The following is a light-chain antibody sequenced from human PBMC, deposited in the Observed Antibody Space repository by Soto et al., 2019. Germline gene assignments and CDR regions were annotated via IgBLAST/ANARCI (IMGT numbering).Light chain of an antibody. CDR3: QQYNSYLWT. J-gene: IGKJ1*01. CDR1: QSISSW. Sequence: IQMTQSPSILSASGGARVMRTCRARQSISSWLAWYQQKPGKAPKLLIYDASSLESGVPSRFSGSGSGTEFTLTISSLQPDDFATYYCQQYNSYLWTFGQGTKVDI. V-gene: IGKV1-5*01. CDR2: DAS.